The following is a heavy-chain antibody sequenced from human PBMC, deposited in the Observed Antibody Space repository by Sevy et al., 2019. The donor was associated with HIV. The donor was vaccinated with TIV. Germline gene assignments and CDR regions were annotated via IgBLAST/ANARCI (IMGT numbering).Heavy chain of an antibody. CDR2: IKQDGSET. D-gene: IGHD4-17*01. CDR3: ARSLYGYYPLLYY. CDR1: GFTFKSYW. Sequence: GGSLRLSCVGSGFTFKSYWMTWVRQAPGKGLEWVANIKQDGSETNYVDSLKGRFTISRDNTKNSLFLQMDSLTVEDTAFYYCARSLYGYYPLLYYWGQGTLVTVSS. V-gene: IGHV3-7*01. J-gene: IGHJ4*02.